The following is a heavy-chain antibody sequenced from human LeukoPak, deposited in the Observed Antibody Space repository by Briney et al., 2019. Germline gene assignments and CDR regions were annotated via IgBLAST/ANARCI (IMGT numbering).Heavy chain of an antibody. CDR1: GYTFTSYA. J-gene: IGHJ5*02. Sequence: SVKVSCKASGYTFTSYAMNWVRQAPGQGLEWMGGIMSIFGSPKYAQKFQGRVTITADKSTNTAYIELSSLTSDDTAVYYCATERAVALQNWFDPWGQGTLVTVSS. D-gene: IGHD6-19*01. CDR2: IMSIFGSP. CDR3: ATERAVALQNWFDP. V-gene: IGHV1-69*06.